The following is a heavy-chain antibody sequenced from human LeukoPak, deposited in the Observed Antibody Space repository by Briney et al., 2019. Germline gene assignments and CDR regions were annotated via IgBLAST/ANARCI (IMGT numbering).Heavy chain of an antibody. V-gene: IGHV4-39*02. CDR3: ARWGSYGFDH. CDR1: GGSVSSNSYY. D-gene: IGHD5-18*01. CDR2: IYYSGST. Sequence: SETLSLTCTVSGGSVSSNSYYWGWIRQPPGKGLEWIGSIYYSGSTYYNPSLKSRVTISVDTSRNHFSLKLSSVTAADTAVYYCARWGSYGFDHWGQGTLVTVSS. J-gene: IGHJ4*02.